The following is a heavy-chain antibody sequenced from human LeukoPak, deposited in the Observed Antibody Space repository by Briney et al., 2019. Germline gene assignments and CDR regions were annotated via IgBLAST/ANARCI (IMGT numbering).Heavy chain of an antibody. D-gene: IGHD6-19*01. CDR1: GGSVSSGSYY. J-gene: IGHJ5*02. Sequence: ASETLSLTCTVSGGSVSSGSYYWSWIRQPPGKGLEWIGYIYYSGSTNYNPSLKSRVTISVDTSKNQFSLKLSSVTAADTAVYYCARESRYSSANWFDPWGQGTLVTVSS. CDR2: IYYSGST. V-gene: IGHV4-61*01. CDR3: ARESRYSSANWFDP.